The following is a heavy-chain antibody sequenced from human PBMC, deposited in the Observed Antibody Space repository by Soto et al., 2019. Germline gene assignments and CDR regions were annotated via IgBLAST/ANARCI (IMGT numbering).Heavy chain of an antibody. CDR3: AKDLVGATTYYFDY. CDR1: GFTFSSYG. Sequence: GGSLRLSCAASGFTFSSYGMHWVHQAPGKGLEWVAVISYDGSNKYYADSVKGRFTISRDNSKNTLYLQMNSLRAEDTAVYYCAKDLVGATTYYFDYWGQGTLVTVSS. J-gene: IGHJ4*02. D-gene: IGHD1-26*01. V-gene: IGHV3-30*18. CDR2: ISYDGSNK.